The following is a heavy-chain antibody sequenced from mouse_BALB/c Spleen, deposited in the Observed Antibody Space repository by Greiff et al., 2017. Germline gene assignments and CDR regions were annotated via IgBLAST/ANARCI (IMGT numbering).Heavy chain of an antibody. V-gene: IGHV5-6-5*01. D-gene: IGHD1-2*01. CDR3: ARGGYYYFDY. J-gene: IGHJ2*01. CDR1: GFTFSSYA. CDR2: ISSGGST. Sequence: EVNVVESGGGLVKPGGSLKLSCAASGFTFSSYAMSWVRQTPEKRLEWVASISSGGSTYYPDSVKGRFTISRDNARNILYLQMSSLRSEDTAMYYCARGGYYYFDYWGQGTTLTVSS.